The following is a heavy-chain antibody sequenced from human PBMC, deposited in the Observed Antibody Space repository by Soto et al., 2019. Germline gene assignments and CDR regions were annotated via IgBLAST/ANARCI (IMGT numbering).Heavy chain of an antibody. CDR3: SRGDATKIVVTTYYAMDV. D-gene: IGHD4-17*01. Sequence: QVQLVQSGAEVKKPGSSVRVSCKASGGTLSNYGISWVRQAPGQGLEWMGGIIPVFGTANYAQKFQGRVTNTADQTKSKVYMGVDSLRSEDTAVYYCSRGDATKIVVTTYYAMDVLGQGTTVSVSS. CDR1: GGTLSNYG. J-gene: IGHJ6*02. CDR2: IIPVFGTA. V-gene: IGHV1-69*12.